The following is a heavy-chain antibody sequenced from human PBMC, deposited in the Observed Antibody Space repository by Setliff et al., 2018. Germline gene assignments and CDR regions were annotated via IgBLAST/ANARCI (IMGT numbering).Heavy chain of an antibody. Sequence: ASVKVSCKASGYTFTSYDINWVRQATGQGLEWMGWMNPNSGNTGYAQKFQGRFTMTRNTSISTAYMELSSLRSEDTAVYYCARDVPFWSGYYTGYYYYYGMDVWGQGTTVTVS. D-gene: IGHD3-3*01. CDR1: GYTFTSYD. V-gene: IGHV1-8*02. CDR3: ARDVPFWSGYYTGYYYYYGMDV. J-gene: IGHJ6*02. CDR2: MNPNSGNT.